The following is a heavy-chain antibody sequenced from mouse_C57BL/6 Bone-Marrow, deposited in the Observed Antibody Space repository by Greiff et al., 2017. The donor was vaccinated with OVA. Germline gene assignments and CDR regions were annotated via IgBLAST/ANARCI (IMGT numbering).Heavy chain of an antibody. CDR2: INYDGSST. V-gene: IGHV5-16*01. CDR3: AREGGYSNYGGFDY. Sequence: EVKLMESEGGLVQPGSSMKLSCTASGFTFSDYYMAWVRQVPEKGLEWVANINYDGSSTYYLDSLKSRFIISRDNAKNILYLQMSSLKSEDTATYYGAREGGYSNYGGFDYWGQGTTLTVSS. D-gene: IGHD2-5*01. J-gene: IGHJ2*01. CDR1: GFTFSDYY.